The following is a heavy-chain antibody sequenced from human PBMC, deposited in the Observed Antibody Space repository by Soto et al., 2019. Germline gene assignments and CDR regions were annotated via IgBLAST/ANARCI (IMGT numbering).Heavy chain of an antibody. CDR1: GYTFTTYD. CDR2: VNPNSENT. CDR3: ARGRYSSTWFDY. Sequence: QVQLVQSGAEVKKPGASVKVSCKASGYTFTTYDLNWVRQATGQGLEWMGWVNPNSENTVYAQKFQGRVTMTRNTARITVYMELSGLRSEDTAVYYCARGRYSSTWFDYWGQGSLVTVSS. J-gene: IGHJ4*02. D-gene: IGHD6-13*01. V-gene: IGHV1-8*01.